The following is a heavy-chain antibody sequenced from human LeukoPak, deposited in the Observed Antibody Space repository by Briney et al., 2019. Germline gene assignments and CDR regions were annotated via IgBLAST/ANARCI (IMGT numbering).Heavy chain of an antibody. Sequence: ETLSLTCTVSGGSISSSSYYWGWIRQPPGKGLEWVSSISSSSSYIYYADSVKGRFTISRDNAKNSLYLQMNSLRAEDTAVYYCARGVVTITGYYYGMDVWGQGTTVTVSS. D-gene: IGHD3-22*01. V-gene: IGHV3-21*01. CDR1: GGSISSSS. J-gene: IGHJ6*02. CDR3: ARGVVTITGYYYGMDV. CDR2: ISSSSSYI.